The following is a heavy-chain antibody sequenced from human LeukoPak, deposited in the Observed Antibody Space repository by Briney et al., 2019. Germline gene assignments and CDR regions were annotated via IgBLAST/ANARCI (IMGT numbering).Heavy chain of an antibody. CDR1: DGSLSSRSDY. CDR3: SRGGEDGSESYYKY. J-gene: IGHJ4*02. D-gene: IGHD3-10*01. CDR2: TYSSGST. V-gene: IGHV4-39*01. Sequence: SETLSLPRTVSDGSLSSRSDYCGWVRQPRGKGLEWMGSTYSSGSTSSNPSFKSRVTKSVDTSKNQISLKLSSVTAADTAVYYWSRGGEDGSESYYKYWGQGTLVTVSS.